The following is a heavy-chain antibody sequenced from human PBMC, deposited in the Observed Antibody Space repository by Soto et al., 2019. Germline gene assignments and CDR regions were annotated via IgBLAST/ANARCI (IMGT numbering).Heavy chain of an antibody. CDR1: GFTFSRYW. V-gene: IGHV3-74*01. Sequence: EDHLLQSGGGVVQPGGSLRLSCEASGFTFSRYWMHWVHQAPGKGLVWLSRVNSDGSSRAYADSVKGRFTISRDNAKNTLYLQMNSLRAEDTAVYYCARGGYDFWSGYQSDYWGQGTLVTVSS. J-gene: IGHJ4*02. D-gene: IGHD3-3*01. CDR2: VNSDGSSR. CDR3: ARGGYDFWSGYQSDY.